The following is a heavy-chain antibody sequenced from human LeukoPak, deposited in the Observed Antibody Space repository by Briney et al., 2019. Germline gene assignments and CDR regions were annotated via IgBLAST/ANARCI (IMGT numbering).Heavy chain of an antibody. CDR3: ARGGGLDV. CDR1: GFTFSSYW. CDR2: INHNGNVN. D-gene: IGHD3-16*01. V-gene: IGHV3-7*03. J-gene: IGHJ6*02. Sequence: GGSLRLSCAASGFTFSSYWMNWARQAPGKGLEWVASINHNGNVNYYVDSVKGRFTISRDNAENSLYLQMSNMRAEDTAVYFCARGGGLDVWGQGATVTVSS.